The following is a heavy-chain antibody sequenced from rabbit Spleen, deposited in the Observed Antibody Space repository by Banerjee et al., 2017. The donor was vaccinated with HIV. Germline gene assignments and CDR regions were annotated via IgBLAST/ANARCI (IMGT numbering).Heavy chain of an antibody. Sequence: QEQLVESGGGLVQPEGSLTLTCTASRFSFTDKDVMCWVRQAPGKGLEWIGCINTITGKTVYATWAKGRSTISRISSTTATLQMTRLTVADTATYFCARNYVNAFDPWGPGTLVTVS. CDR1: RFSFTDKDV. D-gene: IGHD1-1*01. V-gene: IGHV1S45*01. CDR2: INTITGKT. CDR3: ARNYVNAFDP. J-gene: IGHJ2*01.